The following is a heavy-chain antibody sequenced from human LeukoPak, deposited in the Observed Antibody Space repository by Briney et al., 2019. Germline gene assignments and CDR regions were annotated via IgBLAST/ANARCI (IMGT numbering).Heavy chain of an antibody. D-gene: IGHD3-22*01. CDR3: ARSLPYYDSSGYYTDY. V-gene: IGHV4-34*01. Sequence: SETLSLTCAVYGGSFSGYYWSWIRQPPGKGLEWIGEINHSGSTNYNPSLKSRVTISVATSKNQFSLKLSSVTAADTAVYYCARSLPYYDSSGYYTDYWGHGTLVTVSS. CDR2: INHSGST. CDR1: GGSFSGYY. J-gene: IGHJ4*01.